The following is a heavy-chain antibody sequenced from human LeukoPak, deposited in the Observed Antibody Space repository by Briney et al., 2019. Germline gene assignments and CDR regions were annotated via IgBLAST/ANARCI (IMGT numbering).Heavy chain of an antibody. J-gene: IGHJ6*03. D-gene: IGHD3-9*01. CDR2: ISGSGSNT. Sequence: GGSLRLSCAASGITFSGSGMSWVRQAPGKGLEWVSTISGSGSNTHYADSVKGRFTISRDNAKNSLYLQMNSLRAEDTALYYCARDLLGYNKHYMDVWGKGTTVTVSS. V-gene: IGHV3-23*01. CDR3: ARDLLGYNKHYMDV. CDR1: GITFSGSG.